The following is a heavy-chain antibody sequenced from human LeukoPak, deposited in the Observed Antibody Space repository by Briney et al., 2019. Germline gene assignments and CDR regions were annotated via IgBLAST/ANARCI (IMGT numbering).Heavy chain of an antibody. CDR1: GFTFSNYS. V-gene: IGHV3-23*01. Sequence: PGGSLRLSCAASGFTFSNYSMAWVRQAPGKGLEWISSLSGSGGATYYADPVKGRFTISRDNSENTLFLQMNNLGAEDTALYYCAKKRVITTPDAIDWYFDLWGRGTLVTVSS. J-gene: IGHJ2*01. CDR2: LSGSGGAT. CDR3: AKKRVITTPDAIDWYFDL. D-gene: IGHD1-1*01.